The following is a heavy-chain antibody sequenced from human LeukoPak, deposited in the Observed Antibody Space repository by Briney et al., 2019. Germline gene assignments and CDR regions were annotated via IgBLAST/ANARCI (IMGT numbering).Heavy chain of an antibody. CDR2: VYNSGTT. D-gene: IGHD3-22*01. CDR1: GGSVSSFY. V-gene: IGHV4-59*08. Sequence: SETLSLTCTVSGGSVSSFYWSWLRQPPGKELEWLGNVYNSGTTNYNPSLKRRVTISVDTSKNLLSLQLRSVTAADTAVYYCARHRFASVVILDHWGQGALVTVSS. CDR3: ARHRFASVVILDH. J-gene: IGHJ4*02.